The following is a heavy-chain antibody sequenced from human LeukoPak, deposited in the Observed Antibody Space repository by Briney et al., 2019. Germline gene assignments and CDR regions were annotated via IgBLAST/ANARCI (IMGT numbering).Heavy chain of an antibody. J-gene: IGHJ6*02. V-gene: IGHV3-53*01. CDR3: ARDGGSGSLTDYHYYYGMDV. D-gene: IGHD3-10*01. CDR1: GFTVSSSF. Sequence: GGSLRLSCVASGFTVSSSFFTWVRQAPGKGLEWVSFIYTGDTTYYADSVQGRFTISRDNAKNSPYRQMNSLRAEDAAVYYGARDGGSGSLTDYHYYYGMDVWGQGTTVTVSS. CDR2: IYTGDTT.